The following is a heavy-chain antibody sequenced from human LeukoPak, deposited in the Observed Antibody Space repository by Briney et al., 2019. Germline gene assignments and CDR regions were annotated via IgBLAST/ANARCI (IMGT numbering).Heavy chain of an antibody. Sequence: PSETLSLTCTVSGGSISNYYWAWIRQPPGKGLEWIGSIHYSGSTYYNPSLQSRVTISIDTSKNQFSLKLRFVTAADTAVYYCARVRCSGGSCPYYYYYYYMDVWGKGTTVTVSS. CDR3: ARVRCSGGSCPYYYYYYYMDV. CDR2: IHYSGST. V-gene: IGHV4-39*07. CDR1: GGSISNYY. J-gene: IGHJ6*03. D-gene: IGHD2-15*01.